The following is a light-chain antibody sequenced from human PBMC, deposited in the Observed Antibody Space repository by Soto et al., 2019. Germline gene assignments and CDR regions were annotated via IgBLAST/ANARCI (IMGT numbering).Light chain of an antibody. CDR1: SSDVGVSNF. CDR3: VSYTSSTTDV. V-gene: IGLV2-14*03. CDR2: DVA. Sequence: QSALTQPASVSDSPGQSITISCTGTSSDVGVSNFVSWYQQHPGKPPKLIIYDVANRPSGVSNRFSGSKSGSTASLIISRLQSEDEADYYCVSYTSSTTDVFGTGTKVTVL. J-gene: IGLJ1*01.